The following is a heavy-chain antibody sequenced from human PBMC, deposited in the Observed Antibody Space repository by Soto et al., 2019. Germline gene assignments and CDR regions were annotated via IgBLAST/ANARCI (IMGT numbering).Heavy chain of an antibody. CDR1: GFTFADYT. J-gene: IGHJ4*02. CDR2: IRNKAYGGTT. Sequence: PGGSLRLSCTASGFTFADYTLSWFRQTPGKGLEWLGFIRNKAYGGTTEYAASVKGRFTISRDDSKSIAYLLMNSLKTEDTAMYYCTRDGRYSGYPPPAFWGQGTLVNVSS. CDR3: TRDGRYSGYPPPAF. V-gene: IGHV3-49*03. D-gene: IGHD5-12*01.